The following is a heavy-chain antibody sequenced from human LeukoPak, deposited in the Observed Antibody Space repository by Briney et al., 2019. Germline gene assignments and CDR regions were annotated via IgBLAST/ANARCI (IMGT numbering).Heavy chain of an antibody. Sequence: GGSLRLSCAASGFTSNTYSMNWVRQAPGKGLEWVSYISYISSSSSIIYYADSVKGRFTISRDSAKNSLYLQMNSLRAGDTAVYYCARDLNAFDIWGQGTMVTVSS. CDR3: ARDLNAFDI. V-gene: IGHV3-48*01. CDR2: ISSSSSII. J-gene: IGHJ3*02. CDR1: GFTSNTYS.